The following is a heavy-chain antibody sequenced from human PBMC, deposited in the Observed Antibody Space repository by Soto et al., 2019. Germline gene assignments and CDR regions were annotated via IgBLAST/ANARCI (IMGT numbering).Heavy chain of an antibody. Sequence: GESLKISCKGSGYSFISYWIGWVRQMPGKGLEWMGIIYPGESDTRYSPSFQGQVTISADKSISTAYLQWSSLKASDTAMYYCARTSAAGKYYDGMDVWGQGTTVTVSS. D-gene: IGHD6-13*01. J-gene: IGHJ6*02. CDR2: IYPGESDT. V-gene: IGHV5-51*01. CDR3: ARTSAAGKYYDGMDV. CDR1: GYSFISYW.